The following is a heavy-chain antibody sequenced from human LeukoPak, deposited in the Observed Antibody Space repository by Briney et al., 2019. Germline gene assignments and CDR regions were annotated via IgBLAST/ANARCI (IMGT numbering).Heavy chain of an antibody. CDR2: IYYSGST. J-gene: IGHJ4*02. CDR3: ARFRFGELLYHFDY. Sequence: SETLSLTCTVSGGSISRGGYYWSWIRQHPGKGLEWIGYIYYSGSTYYNPSLKSRVTISVDTSKNQFSLKLSSVTAADTAVYYCARFRFGELLYHFDYWGQGTLVTVSS. D-gene: IGHD3-10*01. CDR1: GGSISRGGYY. V-gene: IGHV4-31*03.